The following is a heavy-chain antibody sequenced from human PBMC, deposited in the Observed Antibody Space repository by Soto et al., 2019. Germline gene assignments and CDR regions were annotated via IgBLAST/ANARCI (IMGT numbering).Heavy chain of an antibody. J-gene: IGHJ5*02. D-gene: IGHD6-13*01. V-gene: IGHV4-59*01. Sequence: SETLSHTCTVSGGSISSYYWSWIRQPPGKGLEWIGHIYDSGTANYNPSLKSRVTISVDTSKNQFSLNLSSVTAADTAVYYCAREGAAGSNNWFDPWGQGTLVTVSS. CDR3: AREGAAGSNNWFDP. CDR1: GGSISSYY. CDR2: IYDSGTA.